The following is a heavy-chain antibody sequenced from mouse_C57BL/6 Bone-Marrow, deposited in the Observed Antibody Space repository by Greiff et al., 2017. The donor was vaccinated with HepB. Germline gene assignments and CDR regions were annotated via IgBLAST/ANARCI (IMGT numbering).Heavy chain of an antibody. Sequence: DAGGGLVQPTGSLKLSCAASGFSFNTYAMNWVRQAPGKGLEWVARIRSKSNNYATYYADSVKDRFTISRDDSESMLYLQMNNLKTEDTAMYYCVRPLGGWFAYWGQGTLVTVSA. CDR2: IRSKSNNYAT. D-gene: IGHD4-1*01. CDR3: VRPLGGWFAY. J-gene: IGHJ3*01. V-gene: IGHV10-1*01. CDR1: GFSFNTYA.